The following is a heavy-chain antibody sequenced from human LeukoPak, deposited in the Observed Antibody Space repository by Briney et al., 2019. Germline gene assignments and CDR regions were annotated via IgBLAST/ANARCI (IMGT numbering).Heavy chain of an antibody. CDR2: IKQDGSEK. Sequence: GGSLRLSCAASGFTFNNYWMTWVRQAPGMGLEWVANIKQDGSEKYYVDSVKSRFTISRDIAKNSLYLQMNSLRAEDTAVYYCARDRPQQWLVRGQRGYYYYMDVWGKGTTVTISS. CDR3: ARDRPQQWLVRGQRGYYYYMDV. V-gene: IGHV3-7*01. D-gene: IGHD6-19*01. J-gene: IGHJ6*03. CDR1: GFTFNNYW.